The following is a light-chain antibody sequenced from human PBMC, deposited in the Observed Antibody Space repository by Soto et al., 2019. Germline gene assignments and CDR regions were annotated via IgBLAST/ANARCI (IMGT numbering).Light chain of an antibody. J-gene: IGLJ1*01. Sequence: QSALTQPASVSGSPGQSITISCTGTSSDVGGCNYVSWYQQHPGKAPKLMIYDVSNRPSGVSNRFSGSKSGNTASLTISGLQADDEADYYCSSYSSSSNPPLGTGTKLTVL. CDR2: DVS. CDR3: SSYSSSSNPP. V-gene: IGLV2-14*01. CDR1: SSDVGGCNY.